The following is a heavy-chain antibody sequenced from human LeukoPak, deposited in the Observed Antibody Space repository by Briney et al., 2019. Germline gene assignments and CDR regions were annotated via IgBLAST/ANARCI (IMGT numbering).Heavy chain of an antibody. J-gene: IGHJ4*02. D-gene: IGHD2-2*01. V-gene: IGHV4-38-2*01. CDR1: GYSISSGYY. Sequence: SETLSLTCAVSGYSISSGYYWGWVRQPPGKGLEWIGSIYHSGSTYNNPSLKNRVTITLANSKNHFSLKLSSVTAADTAVYYCARFSCSSTSCYRFDYWGEGTLVTVSS. CDR2: IYHSGST. CDR3: ARFSCSSTSCYRFDY.